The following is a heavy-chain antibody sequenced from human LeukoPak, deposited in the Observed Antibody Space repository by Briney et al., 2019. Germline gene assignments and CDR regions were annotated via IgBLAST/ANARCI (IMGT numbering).Heavy chain of an antibody. Sequence: GESLKISCKGSGYNFTSSWIAWVRQMPGKGLELMGIIYPGDSDTRYSPSFQGQVTISADKSVSSAYLQWSSLRASDTATYYCARGRIDLWLHRFDPWGQGTLVTVSS. CDR3: ARGRIDLWLHRFDP. CDR1: GYNFTSSW. D-gene: IGHD5-18*01. V-gene: IGHV5-51*01. CDR2: IYPGDSDT. J-gene: IGHJ5*02.